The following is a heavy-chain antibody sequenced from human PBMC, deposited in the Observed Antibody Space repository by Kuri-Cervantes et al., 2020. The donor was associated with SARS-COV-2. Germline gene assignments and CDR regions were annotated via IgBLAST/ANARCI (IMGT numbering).Heavy chain of an antibody. CDR1: GGSISSGSYY. J-gene: IGHJ3*02. D-gene: IGHD2-15*01. CDR2: IYTSGST. CDR3: ASSGHKVAFDI. V-gene: IGHV4-61*02. Sequence: LRLSCTVSGGSISSGSYYWSWSRQPAGKGLEWIGRIYTSGSTNYNPSLKSRVTISVDTSKNQFSLKLSSVTAADTAVYYCASSGHKVAFDIWGQGTMVTVSS.